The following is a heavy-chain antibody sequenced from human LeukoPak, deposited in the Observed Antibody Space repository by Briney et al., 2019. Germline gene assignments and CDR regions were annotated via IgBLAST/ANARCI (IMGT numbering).Heavy chain of an antibody. Sequence: GGSLRLSCAASGFTFSSYGMHWVRQAPGKGLEWVAVISYDGSNKYYADSVKGRFTISRDNSKNTLYLQMSSLRAEDTAVYYCAKAQYSSGWSIDYWGQGTLVTVSS. CDR3: AKAQYSSGWSIDY. CDR2: ISYDGSNK. V-gene: IGHV3-30*18. CDR1: GFTFSSYG. J-gene: IGHJ4*02. D-gene: IGHD6-19*01.